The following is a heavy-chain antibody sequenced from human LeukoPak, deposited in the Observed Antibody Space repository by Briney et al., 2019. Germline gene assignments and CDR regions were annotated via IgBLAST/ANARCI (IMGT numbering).Heavy chain of an antibody. CDR3: VSPPFYFDTSNYYVGY. V-gene: IGHV3-48*03. Sequence: PGGSLRLSCAASGFAFSTYAMNWVRQAPGKGLEWISYISRTGDTIYYADSVKGRFTISRDNTKNSLFLQMDSLRAEDTAIYYCVSPPFYFDTSNYYVGYWGQGTLVTVSS. D-gene: IGHD3-22*01. J-gene: IGHJ4*02. CDR2: ISRTGDTI. CDR1: GFAFSTYA.